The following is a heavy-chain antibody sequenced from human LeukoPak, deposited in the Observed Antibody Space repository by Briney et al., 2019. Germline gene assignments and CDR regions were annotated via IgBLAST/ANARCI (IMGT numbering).Heavy chain of an antibody. D-gene: IGHD5-12*01. CDR1: GYMFTRYG. CDR2: ISGSNGNT. J-gene: IGHJ4*02. V-gene: IGHV1-18*01. Sequence: RASVKVSCQASGYMFTRYGISWVRQAPCQGLEWVGWISGSNGNTNYAQKFLGRVTMTADTSTGTAYMELKSLTSADTAVYYCARSGRGTYYYFDLWGQGTLVTVSS. CDR3: ARSGRGTYYYFDL.